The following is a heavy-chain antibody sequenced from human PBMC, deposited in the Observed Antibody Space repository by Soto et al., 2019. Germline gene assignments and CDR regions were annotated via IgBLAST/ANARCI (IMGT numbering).Heavy chain of an antibody. CDR3: ATHFTGVLVLGASPPGGDNYGWDV. V-gene: IGHV1-69*02. CDR2: IIPILDIP. J-gene: IGHJ6*02. Sequence: QVQLVQSGAEVKKPGSSVKVSCKASGGTFSRYTISWVRQAPGQGLEWMGRIIPILDIPNYAQNFQGRVAINAEKCTSTAYMELSSLRSDDTAVYYCATHFTGVLVLGASPPGGDNYGWDVWGQGTTVTVSS. D-gene: IGHD2-15*01. CDR1: GGTFSRYT.